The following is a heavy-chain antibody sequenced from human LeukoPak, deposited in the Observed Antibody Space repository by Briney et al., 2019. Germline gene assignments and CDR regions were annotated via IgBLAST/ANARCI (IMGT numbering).Heavy chain of an antibody. V-gene: IGHV1-18*01. J-gene: IGHJ6*02. Sequence: ASVKVSCKASDYTFTNYAVSWVRHAPGQGLEWMGWISAYNGVTNYAQKFQGRVTLTTDTSTSTGYLELRSLRSDDTAVYYCARDQLRYYGSGSYYSDMDVWGQGTTVTVSS. CDR3: ARDQLRYYGSGSYYSDMDV. CDR2: ISAYNGVT. CDR1: DYTFTNYA. D-gene: IGHD3-10*01.